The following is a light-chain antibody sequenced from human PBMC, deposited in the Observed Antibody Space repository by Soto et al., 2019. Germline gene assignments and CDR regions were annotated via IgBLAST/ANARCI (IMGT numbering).Light chain of an antibody. J-gene: IGKJ4*01. CDR3: QQYYSYPALT. CDR1: QGISSY. CDR2: AAS. Sequence: AIRMTQSPSSFSASTGDRVTITCRASQGISSYLAWYQQKPGKAPKLRIYAASTLQGGVTSRFSGSRSGTDFTLTISCLQSEDVATYYCQQYYSYPALTFGGGTKVEIK. V-gene: IGKV1-8*01.